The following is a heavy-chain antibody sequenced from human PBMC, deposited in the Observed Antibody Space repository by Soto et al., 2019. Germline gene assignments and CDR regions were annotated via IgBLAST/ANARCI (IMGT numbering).Heavy chain of an antibody. D-gene: IGHD3-10*01. V-gene: IGHV3-23*01. CDR2: ISGSGGST. CDR1: GFTFRTYA. J-gene: IGHJ6*02. Sequence: GGSLRLSCAASGFTFRTYAMSWVRQAPGKGLGWVSAISGSGGSTYYADSVKGRFTISRDNSKNTLYLQMNSLRAEDTAVYYCAKDTMVRGVVAYYYYGMDVWGQGTTVTVSS. CDR3: AKDTMVRGVVAYYYYGMDV.